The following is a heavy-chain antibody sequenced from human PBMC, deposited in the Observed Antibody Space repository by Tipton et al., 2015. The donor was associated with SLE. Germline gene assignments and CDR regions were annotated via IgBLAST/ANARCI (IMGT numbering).Heavy chain of an antibody. CDR2: IYYSGST. CDR3: ARQVGGQWLVRTAFDY. Sequence: TLSLTCTVSGGPMSSSNYYWGWIRQPPGKGLEWIGSIYYSGSTYYNPSLKSRVTISVDTSKNQFSLKLRSVTAADTAVYYCARQVGGQWLVRTAFDYWGQGTLVTVSS. V-gene: IGHV4-39*07. D-gene: IGHD6-19*01. J-gene: IGHJ4*02. CDR1: GGPMSSSNYY.